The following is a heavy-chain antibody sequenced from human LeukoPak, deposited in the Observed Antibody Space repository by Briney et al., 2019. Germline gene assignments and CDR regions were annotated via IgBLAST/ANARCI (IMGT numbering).Heavy chain of an antibody. D-gene: IGHD2-2*01. CDR3: VREDAHTYYFDF. CDR1: GYTFTSYH. Sequence: ASVQVFCKTSGYTFTSYHMHWVRQAPGQGLEWVAIIKSTGDTTVYAQKFQGRVTVTRDTSTSTVYMDLSSLSSEDTAVYYCVREDAHTYYFDFWGPGTLVTVSS. J-gene: IGHJ4*02. V-gene: IGHV1-46*01. CDR2: IKSTGDTT.